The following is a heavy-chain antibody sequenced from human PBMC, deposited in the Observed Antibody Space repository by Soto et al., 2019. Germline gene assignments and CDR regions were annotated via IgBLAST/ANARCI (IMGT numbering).Heavy chain of an antibody. CDR2: SYSGGST. Sequence: APGKGLEWVSLSYSGGSTYYADSVKGRFTISRDNSKNTLYLQMSSLRAEDTAVYYCATRPLLPGAPWGQGTMVTVSS. CDR3: ATRPLLPGAP. V-gene: IGHV3-53*01. D-gene: IGHD3-22*01. J-gene: IGHJ3*01.